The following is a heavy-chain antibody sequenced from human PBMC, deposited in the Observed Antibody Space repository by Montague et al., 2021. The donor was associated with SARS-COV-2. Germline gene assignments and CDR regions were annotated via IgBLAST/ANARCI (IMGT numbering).Heavy chain of an antibody. CDR3: ARGARQGYVFGLGSFDY. D-gene: IGHD3/OR15-3a*01. J-gene: IGHJ4*02. V-gene: IGHV4-34*01. CDR1: GGSFSGHY. Sequence: SETLSLTCAVYGGSFSGHYWNWIRQPPGKGLEWIGEINHSGSTNNNPSLKSRVTMSVDTSKNQFSLKLSSVTAAATTVYYCARGARQGYVFGLGSFDYWGQGTLVTVSS. CDR2: INHSGST.